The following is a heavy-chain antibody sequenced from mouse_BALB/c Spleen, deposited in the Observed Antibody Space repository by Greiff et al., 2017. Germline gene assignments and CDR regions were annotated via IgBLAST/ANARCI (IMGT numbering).Heavy chain of an antibody. V-gene: IGHV7-3*02. CDR2: IRNKANGYTT. D-gene: IGHD1-2*01. CDR3: ARASLTTATGTWFAY. J-gene: IGHJ3*01. Sequence: EVQRVESGGGLVQPGGSLRLSCATSGFTFTDYYMSWVRQPPGKALEWLGFIRNKANGYTTEYSASVKGRFTISRDNSQSILYLQMNTLRAEDSATYYCARASLTTATGTWFAYWGQGTLVTVSA. CDR1: GFTFTDYY.